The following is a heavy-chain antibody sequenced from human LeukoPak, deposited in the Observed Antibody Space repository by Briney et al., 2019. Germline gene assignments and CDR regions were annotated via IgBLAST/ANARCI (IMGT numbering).Heavy chain of an antibody. J-gene: IGHJ3*02. D-gene: IGHD4-23*01. V-gene: IGHV4-31*03. CDR2: IYYSGST. CDR3: ASPDYGGNSGGAFDI. Sequence: PSETLSLTCTVSGGSISSGGYYWSWIRQHPGKGLEWIGYIYYSGSTYYDPSLKSRVNISVDTSKNQFSLKLSSVTAADTAVYYCASPDYGGNSGGAFDIWGQGTMVTVSS. CDR1: GGSISSGGYY.